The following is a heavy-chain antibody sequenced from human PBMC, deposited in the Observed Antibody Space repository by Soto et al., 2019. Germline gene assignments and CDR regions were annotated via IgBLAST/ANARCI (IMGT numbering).Heavy chain of an antibody. CDR3: ARESSGGSCFQY. J-gene: IGHJ4*02. CDR2: ISYDGSNK. D-gene: IGHD2-15*01. Sequence: QVQLVESGGGVVQPGRSLRLSCAASGFTFSSYAMHWVRQAPGKGLEWVAVISYDGSNKYYADSVKGRFTISRDNSKNTLYVQMNSLRAEDTAVYCCARESSGGSCFQYWGQGTLVTVSS. V-gene: IGHV3-30-3*01. CDR1: GFTFSSYA.